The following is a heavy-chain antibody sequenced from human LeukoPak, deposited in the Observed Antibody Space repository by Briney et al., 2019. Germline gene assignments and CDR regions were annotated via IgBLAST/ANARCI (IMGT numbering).Heavy chain of an antibody. CDR1: GFTFSSYA. V-gene: IGHV3-23*01. D-gene: IGHD3-10*01. Sequence: PGGSLKLSCAASGFTFSSYAMSWVRQAPGKGLEWVSAISGSGGSTYYADSVKGRFAISRDNSKNTLYLQMNSLRAEDTAVYYCAKGQTYYYGSGSYCRYWGQGTLVTVSS. CDR3: AKGQTYYYGSGSYCRY. J-gene: IGHJ4*02. CDR2: ISGSGGST.